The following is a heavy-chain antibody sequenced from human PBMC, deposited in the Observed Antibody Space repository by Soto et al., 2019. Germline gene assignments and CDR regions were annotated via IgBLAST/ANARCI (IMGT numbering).Heavy chain of an antibody. D-gene: IGHD6-25*01. V-gene: IGHV1-2*02. CDR2: INPNSGTT. CDR3: ASDLRRGMRVEQRDY. Sequence: QVQLVQSGAEVKKPGASMKVSCKASGYSFIDYVMHWVRQAPGQGLQWVGSINPNSGTTKVSPAFLGRVTMTRDTSLNTAYVELAGLTSDDTGMYFCASDLRRGMRVEQRDYWGQGILLTFSS. CDR1: GYSFIDYV. J-gene: IGHJ4*02.